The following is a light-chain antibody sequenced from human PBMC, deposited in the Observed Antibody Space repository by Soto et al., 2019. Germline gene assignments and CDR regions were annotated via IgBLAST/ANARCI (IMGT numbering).Light chain of an antibody. Sequence: DIVMTQSPGSLAVSLGERATINCKSSQSVLYSSNNKNYLAWYQQKPGQPPKLLIYWASTRESGVPDRFSGSGSGTDFTLTISSLQAEDVAVYYCQQYYSTPHTFGQGTKVDIK. CDR2: WAS. V-gene: IGKV4-1*01. CDR3: QQYYSTPHT. J-gene: IGKJ2*01. CDR1: QSVLYSSNNKNY.